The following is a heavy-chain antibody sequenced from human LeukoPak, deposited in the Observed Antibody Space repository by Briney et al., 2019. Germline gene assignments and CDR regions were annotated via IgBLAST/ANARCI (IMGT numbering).Heavy chain of an antibody. Sequence: SETLSLTCTVSGGSISSYYWSWIRQPPGKGLEWIGSIYHSGSTYYNPSLKSRVTISVDTSKNQFSLKLSSVTAADTAVYYCAREYSSGWSVDYWGQGTLVTVSS. D-gene: IGHD6-19*01. CDR2: IYHSGST. CDR3: AREYSSGWSVDY. CDR1: GGSISSYY. J-gene: IGHJ4*02. V-gene: IGHV4-38-2*02.